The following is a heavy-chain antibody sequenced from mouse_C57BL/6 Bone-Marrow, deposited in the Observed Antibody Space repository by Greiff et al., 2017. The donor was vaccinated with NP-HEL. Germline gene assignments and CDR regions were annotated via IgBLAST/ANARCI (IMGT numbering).Heavy chain of an antibody. Sequence: EVKLMESGGDLVKPGGSLKLSCAASGFTFSSYGMSWVRQTPDKRLEWVATISSGGSYTYYPDSVKGRFTISRDNAKNTLYLQMSSLKSEDTAMYYCARQGSRYYFDYWGQGTTLTVSS. V-gene: IGHV5-6*01. CDR3: ARQGSRYYFDY. CDR2: ISSGGSYT. J-gene: IGHJ2*01. D-gene: IGHD1-1*02. CDR1: GFTFSSYG.